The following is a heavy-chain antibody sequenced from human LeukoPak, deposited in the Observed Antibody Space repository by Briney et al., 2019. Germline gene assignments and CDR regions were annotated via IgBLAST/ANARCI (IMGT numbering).Heavy chain of an antibody. D-gene: IGHD5-18*01. J-gene: IGHJ4*02. CDR1: GFTFSTYG. V-gene: IGHV3-23*01. Sequence: GRSLRLSCAVSGFTFSTYGMNWVRQAPGKGLEWVSGISGSGTNTYYADSVKGRFTISRDNSKNTLYMQMNSLRAEDTGVYYCAKGDKPVIAMVKFDWWGEASLVTLSS. CDR2: ISGSGTNT. CDR3: AKGDKPVIAMVKFDW.